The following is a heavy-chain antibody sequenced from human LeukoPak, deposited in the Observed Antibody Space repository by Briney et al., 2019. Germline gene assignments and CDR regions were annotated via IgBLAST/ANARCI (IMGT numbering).Heavy chain of an antibody. CDR1: GFTFSTYA. J-gene: IGHJ4*02. CDR2: ISGSGGST. V-gene: IGHV3-23*01. CDR3: AKDRRVRVVVTAIYFDY. D-gene: IGHD2-21*02. Sequence: GASLRLSCAASGFTFSTYAMSWVRQAPGKGLEWVSTISGSGGSTYYADSVKGRFTISRDNSKNTLYLHMNSLRAEDTAVYYCAKDRRVRVVVTAIYFDYWSQGTLVTVSS.